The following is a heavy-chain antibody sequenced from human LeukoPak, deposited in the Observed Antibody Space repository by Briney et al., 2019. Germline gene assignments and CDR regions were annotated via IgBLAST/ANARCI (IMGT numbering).Heavy chain of an antibody. CDR2: IRLDGSNK. V-gene: IGHV3-30*02. CDR1: GFTFSTYA. D-gene: IGHD2-21*01. Sequence: PGGSLRLSCEASGFTFSTYAMHWVRQAPGKGLEWVAFIRLDGSNKYYPDSVKGRFTISRDNSKNTLYLQMNSLRPEDTAIYYCAKGGVAPDYWGQGTLVSVSS. J-gene: IGHJ4*02. CDR3: AKGGVAPDY.